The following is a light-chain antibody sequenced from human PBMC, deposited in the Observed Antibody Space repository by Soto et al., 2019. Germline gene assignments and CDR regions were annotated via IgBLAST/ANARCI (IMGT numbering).Light chain of an antibody. Sequence: DIQLTQSPSFLSASVGDRVTITCRASQGLSSDLAWYQQKPGKAPKLLIYAASTLQSGVPSRFSGSGSGTEFTLTISSLQPXDFXXYXXXXLNSYPITFGQGTRLEIK. V-gene: IGKV1-9*01. CDR2: AAS. CDR3: XXLNSYPIT. J-gene: IGKJ5*01. CDR1: QGLSSD.